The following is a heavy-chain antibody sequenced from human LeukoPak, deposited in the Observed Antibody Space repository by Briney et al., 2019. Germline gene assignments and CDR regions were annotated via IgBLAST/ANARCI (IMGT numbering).Heavy chain of an antibody. D-gene: IGHD2-2*01. J-gene: IGHJ6*03. Sequence: WGSLRLSCAASGFTFSSYDMSWVRQAPGKGLEWVSAISGSGGSTYYADSVKGRFTIARDNCKNTLYLQINSLTAEDTAVYYCAKSVLVVPDYYYSDYMDVWGKGTTVTISS. CDR1: GFTFSSYD. CDR2: ISGSGGST. CDR3: AKSVLVVPDYYYSDYMDV. V-gene: IGHV3-23*01.